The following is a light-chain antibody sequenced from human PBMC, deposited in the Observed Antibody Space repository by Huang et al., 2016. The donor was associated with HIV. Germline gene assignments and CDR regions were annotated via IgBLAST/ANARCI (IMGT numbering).Light chain of an antibody. CDR1: HNINSN. V-gene: IGKV1-39*01. CDR3: QQSQNTPWT. Sequence: DIQMTQSPSSLSASIGDRVTMTCRASHNINSNLNWYQQKPGKAPKLLIFVATYLASDVPSRFSGSGSGTHFTLTIDGLQPEDLATDFCQQSQNTPWTVGQGSRLEIK. J-gene: IGKJ1*01. CDR2: VAT.